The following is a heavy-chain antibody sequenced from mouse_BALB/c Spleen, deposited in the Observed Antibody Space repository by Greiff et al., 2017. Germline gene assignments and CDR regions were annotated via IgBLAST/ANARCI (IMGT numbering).Heavy chain of an antibody. D-gene: IGHD1-1*02. V-gene: IGHV5-9-4*01. CDR3: ARNGYYGGGAVAY. CDR1: GFTFSSYA. J-gene: IGHJ3*01. Sequence: EVQLVESGGGLVKPGGSLKLSCAASGFTFSSYAMSWVRQSPEKRLEWVAEISSGGSYTYYPDTVTGRFTISRDNAKTTLYLEISSLRSEDTAMYCCARNGYYGGGAVAYWGQGSVVTVSA. CDR2: ISSGGSYT.